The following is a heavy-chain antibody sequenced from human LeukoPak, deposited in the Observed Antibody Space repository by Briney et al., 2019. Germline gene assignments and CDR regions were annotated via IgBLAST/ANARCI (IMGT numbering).Heavy chain of an antibody. D-gene: IGHD3-3*01. CDR1: GFTFSSYS. J-gene: IGHJ6*02. Sequence: GGSLRLSCAASGFTFSSYSMNWVRQAPGKGLEWVSYISSSGSTIYYADSVKGRFTISRDNAKNSLYLQMNSLRAEDTAVYYCARDQPDEWLLSKYYYYGMDVWGQGTTVTVS. V-gene: IGHV3-48*04. CDR3: ARDQPDEWLLSKYYYYGMDV. CDR2: ISSSGSTI.